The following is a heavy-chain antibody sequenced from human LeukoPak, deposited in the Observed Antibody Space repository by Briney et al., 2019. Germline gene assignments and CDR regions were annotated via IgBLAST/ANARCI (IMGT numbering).Heavy chain of an antibody. J-gene: IGHJ4*02. CDR1: GGSISSYY. CDR2: IYYSGST. V-gene: IGHV4-59*12. D-gene: IGHD3-16*01. CDR3: ARDKMGGFDY. Sequence: SETLSLTCTVSGGSISSYYWSWIRQPPGKGLEWIGYIYYSGSTNYNPSLKSRVTISVDTSKNQFSLKLSSVTAADTAVYYCARDKMGGFDYWGQGTLVTVSS.